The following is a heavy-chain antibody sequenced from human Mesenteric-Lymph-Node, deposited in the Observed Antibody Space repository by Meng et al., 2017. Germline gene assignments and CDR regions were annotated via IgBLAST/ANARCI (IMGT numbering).Heavy chain of an antibody. Sequence: GSLRLSCAVSGGSISSSNWWSWVRQPPGKGLEWIGEIYHSGSTNYNPSLKSRVTISVDTSKNQFSLKLSSVTAADTAVYYCARDRNYYGSEFDYWGQGTLVTVSS. D-gene: IGHD3-10*01. CDR3: ARDRNYYGSEFDY. CDR1: GGSISSSNW. J-gene: IGHJ4*02. CDR2: IYHSGST. V-gene: IGHV4-4*02.